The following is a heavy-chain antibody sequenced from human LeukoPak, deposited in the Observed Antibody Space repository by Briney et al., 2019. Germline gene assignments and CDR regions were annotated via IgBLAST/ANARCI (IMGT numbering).Heavy chain of an antibody. CDR3: AKTGYDSSGYYYFDY. CDR2: ISGSGGST. D-gene: IGHD3-22*01. J-gene: IGHJ4*02. Sequence: GGSLRLSCAASGFTFSSYAMSWVRQAPGKGLEWVSAISGSGGSTYYADSVKGRFTISRDNSKNTLYLQMNSLRAEDTAVYYCAKTGYDSSGYYYFDYWGQGTLVTVSS. V-gene: IGHV3-23*01. CDR1: GFTFSSYA.